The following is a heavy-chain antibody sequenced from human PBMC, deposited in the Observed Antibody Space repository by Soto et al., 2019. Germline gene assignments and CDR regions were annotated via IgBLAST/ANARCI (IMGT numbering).Heavy chain of an antibody. CDR2: IIPIFGTA. CDR1: GGTFSSYA. D-gene: IGHD6-19*01. Sequence: SVKVSCKASGGTFSSYAISWVRQAPGQGLEWMGGIIPIFGTANYAQKFRGRVTITADESTSTAYMELSSLRSEDTAVYYCARARPDSSGWYDYWGQGTLVTVSS. CDR3: ARARPDSSGWYDY. J-gene: IGHJ4*02. V-gene: IGHV1-69*13.